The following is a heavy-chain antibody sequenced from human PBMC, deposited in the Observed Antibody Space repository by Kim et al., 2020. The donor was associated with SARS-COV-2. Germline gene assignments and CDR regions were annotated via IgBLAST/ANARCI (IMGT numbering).Heavy chain of an antibody. CDR3: AREIWGGYSYPGDY. J-gene: IGHJ4*02. V-gene: IGHV1-2*02. CDR2: MGPKSGDT. Sequence: ASVKVSCKASGYTFTGYYLHWVRQAPGQGLEWMGWMGPKSGDTNYAQKLQGRVTMTRDTSTDTAFMELSRLRSDDTAVYYCAREIWGGYSYPGDYWGQGTLVTVSS. D-gene: IGHD2-15*01. CDR1: GYTFTGYY.